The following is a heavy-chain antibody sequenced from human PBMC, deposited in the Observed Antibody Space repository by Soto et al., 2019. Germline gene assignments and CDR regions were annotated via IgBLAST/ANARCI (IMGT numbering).Heavy chain of an antibody. CDR1: GFTVSNNF. CDR2: IYSGGSI. D-gene: IGHD3-16*01. J-gene: IGHJ4*02. CDR3: ARDGNGQRGSPH. V-gene: IGHV3-53*02. Sequence: VQLVESGGGLIQAGGSLRLSCAVSGFTVSNNFMMWVRQAPGKGLEWVSLIYSGGSISYADSVKGRFTISRDGSMNMLNLQMNSLTAVHTAVYYCARDGNGQRGSPHWGQGTRVTVSS.